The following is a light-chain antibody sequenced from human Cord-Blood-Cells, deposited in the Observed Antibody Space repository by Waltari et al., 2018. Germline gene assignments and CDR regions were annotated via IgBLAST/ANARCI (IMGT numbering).Light chain of an antibody. Sequence: EIVLTQSPGTLSLSPGERATLYCRASQSVSSSYLAWYQQKPCQAPRLLIYGASSRATGIPDRFSGSGSGTDFTLTISRLEPEDFAVYYCQQYGSSPPITFGQGTRLEIK. CDR3: QQYGSSPPIT. CDR2: GAS. CDR1: QSVSSSY. J-gene: IGKJ5*01. V-gene: IGKV3-20*01.